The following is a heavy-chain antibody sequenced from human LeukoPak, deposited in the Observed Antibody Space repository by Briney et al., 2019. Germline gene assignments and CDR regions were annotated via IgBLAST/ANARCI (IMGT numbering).Heavy chain of an antibody. V-gene: IGHV3-23*01. D-gene: IGHD3-16*01. J-gene: IGHJ6*03. CDR3: AKLGGQEVHNYYVAV. CDR2: IIDNGYIT. Sequence: GGSLRLSCAASGFTFSSYAMSWVRQAPGKGLEWVSGIIDNGYITYYANSVRGRFPISRDNSKNTLFLQMNSLRGEDTAVYYCAKLGGQEVHNYYVAVWGKGTTVAVSS. CDR1: GFTFSSYA.